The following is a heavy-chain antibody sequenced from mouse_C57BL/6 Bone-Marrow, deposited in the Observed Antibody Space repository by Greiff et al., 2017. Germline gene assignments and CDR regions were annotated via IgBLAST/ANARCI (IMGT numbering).Heavy chain of an antibody. CDR1: GFNIKDDY. Sequence: VQLQQPGAELVRPGASVKLSCTASGFNIKDDYMHWVKQRPEQGLEWIGWIDPENGDTEYASKFQGKATITADTSSNTAYLQLSSLTSEDTAVYYCTTVYYYGSSPYYFDYWGQGTTLTVSS. J-gene: IGHJ2*01. CDR2: IDPENGDT. V-gene: IGHV14-4*01. CDR3: TTVYYYGSSPYYFDY. D-gene: IGHD1-1*01.